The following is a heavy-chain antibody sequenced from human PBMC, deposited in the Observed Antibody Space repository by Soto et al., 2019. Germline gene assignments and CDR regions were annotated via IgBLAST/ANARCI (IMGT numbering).Heavy chain of an antibody. V-gene: IGHV4-59*08. CDR3: ARRRLGSSSFHTYFDY. CDR1: SGSISSYY. J-gene: IGHJ4*02. CDR2: IYYSGST. Sequence: PSETLSLTCTVSSGSISSYYWSWIRQPPGKGLEWIGYIYYSGSTYYNPSLKSRVTISVDTSKNQFSLKLSSVTAADTAVYYCARRRLGSSSFHTYFDYWGQGTLVTVSS. D-gene: IGHD6-6*01.